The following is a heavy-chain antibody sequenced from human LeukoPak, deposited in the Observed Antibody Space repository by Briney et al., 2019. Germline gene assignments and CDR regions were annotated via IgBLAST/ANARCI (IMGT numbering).Heavy chain of an antibody. Sequence: PRGTLRLSCAVSGFTFSIYAISWVPQAPGQGLRCGAFIRYGGSNKYYADSVKGRFTITRDNSKNTLYLQMNSLRAEDTAVYYCAKGTHGYSRSWYTGTLPPSFDYWSQGTLVTVSS. CDR2: IRYGGSNK. V-gene: IGHV3-30*02. J-gene: IGHJ4*02. CDR3: AKGTHGYSRSWYTGTLPPSFDY. D-gene: IGHD6-13*01. CDR1: GFTFSIYA.